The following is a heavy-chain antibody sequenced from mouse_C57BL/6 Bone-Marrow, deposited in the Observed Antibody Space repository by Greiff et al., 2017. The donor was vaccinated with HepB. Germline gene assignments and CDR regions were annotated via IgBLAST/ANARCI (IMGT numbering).Heavy chain of an antibody. Sequence: VQLQQSGAEFVKPGASVKLSCKASGYTFTSYWMQWVKQRPGQGLEWIGEIDPSDSYINYNQKFKGKATLTVDTSSSTAYMQISSLKSVDSAIYYCARLASLLSWFSYWGQGTLVTVSA. V-gene: IGHV1-50*01. D-gene: IGHD2-10*01. CDR2: IDPSDSYI. CDR1: GYTFTSYW. J-gene: IGHJ3*01. CDR3: ARLASLLSWFSY.